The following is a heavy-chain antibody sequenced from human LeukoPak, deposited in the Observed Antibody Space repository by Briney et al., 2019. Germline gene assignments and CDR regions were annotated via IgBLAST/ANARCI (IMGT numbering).Heavy chain of an antibody. CDR2: IYYSGST. V-gene: IGHV4-59*01. CDR3: ARDQWELRRAFDI. J-gene: IGHJ3*02. Sequence: SETLSLTCTVSGGSISSYYWSRIRQPPGKGLEWIGYIYYSGSTNYNPSLKSRVTISVDTSKNQFSLKLSSVTAADTAVYYCARDQWELRRAFDIWGQGTMVTVSS. D-gene: IGHD1-26*01. CDR1: GGSISSYY.